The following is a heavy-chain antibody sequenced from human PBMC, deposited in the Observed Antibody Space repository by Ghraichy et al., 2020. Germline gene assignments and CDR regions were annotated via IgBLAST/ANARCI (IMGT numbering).Heavy chain of an antibody. V-gene: IGHV3-23*01. CDR2: ISGSGGST. CDR1: GFTFSSYA. Sequence: GGSLRLSCAASGFTFSSYAMSWVRQAPGKGLEWVSAISGSGGSTYYADSVKGRFTISRDNSKNTLYLQMNSLRAEDTAVYYCAKDPSDLGAVAGTFDYWGQGTLVTVSS. J-gene: IGHJ4*02. D-gene: IGHD6-19*01. CDR3: AKDPSDLGAVAGTFDY.